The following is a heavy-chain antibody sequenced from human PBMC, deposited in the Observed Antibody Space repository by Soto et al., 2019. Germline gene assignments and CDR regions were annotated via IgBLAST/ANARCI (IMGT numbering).Heavy chain of an antibody. J-gene: IGHJ6*02. V-gene: IGHV3-30*18. CDR2: ISYDGGNK. CDR3: GKDYNNFGSSYYSVSDV. Sequence: RGSLRLACASSGFTFSTYGMDWVGQAPGKGLEWVAVISYDGGNKYYADSVNGRFTISIDNSKNTLYLQVNSLRPEDTAVYYCGKDYNNFGSSYYSVSDVWGQGTPVTVSS. CDR1: GFTFSTYG. D-gene: IGHD3-3*01.